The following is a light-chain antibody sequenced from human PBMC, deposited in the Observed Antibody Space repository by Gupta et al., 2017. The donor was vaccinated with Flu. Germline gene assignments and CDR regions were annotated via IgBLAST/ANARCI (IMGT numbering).Light chain of an antibody. Sequence: DIQMTQSPSTLSASVGDRVTITCRASQSISSWLAWYQQKPGKAPKLLIYKASSLESGVHARFSGSGSGTEFTLTISSLQPDDFATYYCQQDNSYYTFGQGTKLEIK. CDR2: KAS. CDR1: QSISSW. CDR3: QQDNSYYT. J-gene: IGKJ2*01. V-gene: IGKV1-5*03.